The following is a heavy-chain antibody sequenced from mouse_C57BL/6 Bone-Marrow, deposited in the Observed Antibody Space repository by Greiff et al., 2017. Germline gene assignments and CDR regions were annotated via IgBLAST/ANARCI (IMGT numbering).Heavy chain of an antibody. CDR3: ARADPRGYFDV. V-gene: IGHV5-4*01. Sequence: EVQLVESGGGLVKPGGSLKLSCAASGFTFSSYAMSWVRQTPEKRLEWVATISDGGSYTYYPDKVKGRFTISRDNAKNNLYLQMSHLKSEDTAMYDCARADPRGYFDVWGTGTTVTVSS. J-gene: IGHJ1*03. CDR2: ISDGGSYT. CDR1: GFTFSSYA.